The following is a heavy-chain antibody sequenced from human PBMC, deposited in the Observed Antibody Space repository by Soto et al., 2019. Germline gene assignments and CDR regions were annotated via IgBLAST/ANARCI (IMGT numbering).Heavy chain of an antibody. V-gene: IGHV1-18*01. D-gene: IGHD3-9*01. Sequence: ASVKASCKASGGTYSSATISWVRQAPGQGLEWMGWISAYNGNTNYAQKLQGRVTMTTDTSTSTAYMELRSLRSDDTAVYYCARPAGDILTGYEYYFDYWGQGTLVTVSS. CDR2: ISAYNGNT. CDR1: GGTYSSAT. J-gene: IGHJ4*02. CDR3: ARPAGDILTGYEYYFDY.